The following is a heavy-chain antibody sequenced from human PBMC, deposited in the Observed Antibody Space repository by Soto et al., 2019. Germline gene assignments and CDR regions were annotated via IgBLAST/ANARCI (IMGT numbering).Heavy chain of an antibody. V-gene: IGHV1-8*01. CDR2: MNPNSGVT. CDR3: ARDFGSNSGWFDP. D-gene: IGHD3-10*01. CDR1: GYTFTTYD. J-gene: IGHJ5*02. Sequence: QVQLVQSGAEVKKPGASVKVSCKASGYTFTTYDINWVRQATGQGLEWLGWMNPNSGVTGYAQKFQDRITLTRSTSISTAYMELSSLTSEDTAVYYCARDFGSNSGWFDPWGQGTLVTVSS.